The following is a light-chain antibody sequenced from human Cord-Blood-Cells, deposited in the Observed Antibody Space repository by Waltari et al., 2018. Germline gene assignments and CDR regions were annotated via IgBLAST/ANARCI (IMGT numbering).Light chain of an antibody. CDR3: CSYAGSSTYVV. CDR2: EGS. Sequence: QSALTQPASVYGSPGQSITISYTGTSSDVGSYTLFPWYQQHPGKAPKLLIYEGSKRPSGVSNRFSGSKSGNTASLTISGLQAEDEADYYCCSYAGSSTYVVFGGGTKLTVL. V-gene: IGLV2-23*01. J-gene: IGLJ2*01. CDR1: SSDVGSYTL.